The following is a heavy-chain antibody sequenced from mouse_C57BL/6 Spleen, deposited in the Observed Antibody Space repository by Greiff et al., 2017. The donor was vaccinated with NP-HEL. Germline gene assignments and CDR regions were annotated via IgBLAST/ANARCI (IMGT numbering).Heavy chain of an antibody. V-gene: IGHV1-82*01. CDR1: GYAFSSSW. CDR2: IYPGDGDT. J-gene: IGHJ4*01. CDR3: ARNPRGAMDY. Sequence: QVQLKESGPELVKPGASVKISCKASGYAFSSSWMNWVKQRPGKGLEWIGRIYPGDGDTNYNGKFKGKATLTADKSSSTAYMQLSSLTSEDSAVYFCARNPRGAMDYWGQGTSVTVSS.